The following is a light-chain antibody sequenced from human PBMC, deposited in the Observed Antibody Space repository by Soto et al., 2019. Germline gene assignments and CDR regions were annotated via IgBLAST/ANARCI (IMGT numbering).Light chain of an antibody. J-gene: IGKJ1*01. Sequence: DIQLTQSPSSLSASVGDRVTITCRASQGVSSYVDWYQQKPGKPPKLLIYGASTLQSGVPSRFSGGASGTEFTLTITSLQPEDFATYYCQQSYSTPPWTFGQGTKVDIK. V-gene: IGKV1-9*01. CDR3: QQSYSTPPWT. CDR1: QGVSSY. CDR2: GAS.